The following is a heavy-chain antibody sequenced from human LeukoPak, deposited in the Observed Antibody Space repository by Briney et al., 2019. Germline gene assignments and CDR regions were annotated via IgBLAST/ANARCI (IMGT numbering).Heavy chain of an antibody. J-gene: IGHJ3*02. D-gene: IGHD2-2*01. V-gene: IGHV4-59*01. CDR3: ARDRVIRGYCSSTSCLGAFDI. Sequence: SETLSLTCTVSGGSIGSYYWSWIRQPPGKGLEWIGYIYYSGSTNYNPSLKSRVTISVDTSKNQFSLKLSSVTAADTAVYYCARDRVIRGYCSSTSCLGAFDIWGQGTMVTVSS. CDR2: IYYSGST. CDR1: GGSIGSYY.